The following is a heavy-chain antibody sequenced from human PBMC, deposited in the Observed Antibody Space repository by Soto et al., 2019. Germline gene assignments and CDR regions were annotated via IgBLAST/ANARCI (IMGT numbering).Heavy chain of an antibody. CDR3: AKDFARYEGDWYYYYGMDV. CDR2: ISGSGGST. V-gene: IGHV3-23*01. J-gene: IGHJ6*02. CDR1: GFTFSSYA. D-gene: IGHD2-21*02. Sequence: GGSLRLSCAASGFTFSSYAMSWVRQAPGKGLEWVSAISGSGGSTYYADSVKGRFTISRDNSKNTLYLQMNSLRAEDTAVYYCAKDFARYEGDWYYYYGMDVWGQGTKVTVSS.